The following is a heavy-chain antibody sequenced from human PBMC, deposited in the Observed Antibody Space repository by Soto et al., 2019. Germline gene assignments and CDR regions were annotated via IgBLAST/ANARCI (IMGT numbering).Heavy chain of an antibody. D-gene: IGHD1-1*01. Sequence: GRLMRVPCAAAGLTFSRYGVSWVRKAQRKGLEWVANINQDGSEKYYVDSVKGRFTISRDNAKNSLYLQMNSLRAEDTTVYYCAISPQGPWSRTGMTWWFASWGQGTLVTVSS. CDR1: GLTFSRYG. J-gene: IGHJ5*01. CDR3: AISPQGPWSRTGMTWWFAS. V-gene: IGHV3-7*01. CDR2: INQDGSEK.